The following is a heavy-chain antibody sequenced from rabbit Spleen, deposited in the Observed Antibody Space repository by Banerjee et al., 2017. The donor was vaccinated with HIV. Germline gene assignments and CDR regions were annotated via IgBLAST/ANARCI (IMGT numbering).Heavy chain of an antibody. V-gene: IGHV1S43*01. CDR1: GVSFSGDSFSGDSY. CDR3: ARGDVYGNHGYDL. CDR2: IGSGTGTT. Sequence: QEQLEESGGDLVTPGASLTLTCIASGVSFSGDSFSGDSYMCWVRQAPGKGLEWIGCIGSGTGTTYYATWAKGRFTISSSTSLNTLTLRMTSLTAADTATYFCARGDVYGNHGYDLWGPGTLVTVS. D-gene: IGHD6-1*01. J-gene: IGHJ4*01.